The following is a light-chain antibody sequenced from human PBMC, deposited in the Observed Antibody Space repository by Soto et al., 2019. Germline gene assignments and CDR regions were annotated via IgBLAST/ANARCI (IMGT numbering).Light chain of an antibody. CDR2: DVS. CDR1: SSDVGGYNY. Sequence: QSVLTQPASVSGSPGHSITISCSGTSSDVGGYNYVSWYQQHPGKAPKLMIYDVSNRPSGVSNRFSGSKSGNTASLTISGLQAEDASDYSCSSYISTSNLNVFGTGTKVTVL. J-gene: IGLJ1*01. V-gene: IGLV2-14*03. CDR3: SSYISTSNLNV.